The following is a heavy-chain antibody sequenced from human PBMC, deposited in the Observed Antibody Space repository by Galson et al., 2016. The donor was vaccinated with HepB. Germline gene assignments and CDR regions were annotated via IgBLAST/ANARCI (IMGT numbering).Heavy chain of an antibody. D-gene: IGHD5-18*01. V-gene: IGHV3-48*01. Sequence: SLRLSRGASGFTFTTQTMNWFRPAPGQGPEPLSYISTNGATIHYADSVKGRFTVSRDNPKTPLYLQMNGLRAEDTAVYYCARVQFSSGSYWFFDLWGRGTLVTVSS. J-gene: IGHJ2*01. CDR1: GFTFTTQT. CDR3: ARVQFSSGSYWFFDL. CDR2: ISTNGATI.